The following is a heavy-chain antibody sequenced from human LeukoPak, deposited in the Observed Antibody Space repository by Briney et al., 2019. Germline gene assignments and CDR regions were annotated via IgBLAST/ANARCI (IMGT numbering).Heavy chain of an antibody. J-gene: IGHJ4*02. D-gene: IGHD5-24*01. CDR2: IYYSGSS. V-gene: IGHV4-31*02. CDR3: ARNRDGYNSFDY. CDR1: GFPFSSYP. Sequence: LRLSCAGSGFPFSSYPISWVRQHPGKGLEWIGYIYYSGSSYYNPSLRSRVTISVDTSKDHFSLKLSSVTAADTAVYYCARNRDGYNSFDYWGQGTLVTVSS.